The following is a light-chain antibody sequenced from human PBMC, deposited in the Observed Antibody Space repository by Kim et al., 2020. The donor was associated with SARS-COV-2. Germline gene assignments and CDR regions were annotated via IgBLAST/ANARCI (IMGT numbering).Light chain of an antibody. CDR1: KLVDKY. V-gene: IGLV3-1*01. CDR3: QAWDSSTAV. Sequence: VSPGQNASITCSGDKLVDKYACWYQQKPGQSPVLVNYQDSKRPSGVPEGFSGSNSGNTATLTISGTQAMDEADYYCQAWDSSTAVFGGGTQLTVL. CDR2: QDS. J-gene: IGLJ2*01.